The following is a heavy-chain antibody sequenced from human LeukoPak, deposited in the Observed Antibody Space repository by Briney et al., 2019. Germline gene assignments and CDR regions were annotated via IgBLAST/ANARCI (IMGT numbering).Heavy chain of an antibody. D-gene: IGHD3-10*01. V-gene: IGHV1-46*01. Sequence: ASVKVPCKASAYTFSTYLIHWVRQAPGQGLEWMGLIDPSGGSTGYAQKFQGRVTMTRDTSTSTVYMELSSLRSEDTALYYCARDLGLRGVTNWFDPWGQGTLVTVSS. J-gene: IGHJ5*02. CDR2: IDPSGGST. CDR3: ARDLGLRGVTNWFDP. CDR1: AYTFSTYL.